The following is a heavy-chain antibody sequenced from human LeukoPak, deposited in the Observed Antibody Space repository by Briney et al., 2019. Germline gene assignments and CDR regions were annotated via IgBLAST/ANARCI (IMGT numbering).Heavy chain of an antibody. Sequence: GGSLRLSCAASGFSFSPSWMHWVRQAPGMGLEWVSRTNGDGTDTIYADSVKGRFTISRDNSKNTVYLQMNSLRDEDTALYYCAKENSGSYSPVYFWGQGTLVTVSS. CDR1: GFSFSPSW. CDR2: TNGDGTDT. J-gene: IGHJ4*02. CDR3: AKENSGSYSPVYF. D-gene: IGHD3-10*01. V-gene: IGHV3-74*01.